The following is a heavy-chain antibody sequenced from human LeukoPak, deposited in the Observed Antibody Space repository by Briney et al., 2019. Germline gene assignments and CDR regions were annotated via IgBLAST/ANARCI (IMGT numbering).Heavy chain of an antibody. CDR2: IYPRDGST. D-gene: IGHD4-17*01. Sequence: ASVKVSCKASGYTFTSNYIHWVRQAPGQGLEWMGMIYPRDGSTNYAQKLQGRVTMTTDTSTSTAYMELRSLRSDDTAVYYCARDLFYGDYAWFDPWGQGTLVTVSS. J-gene: IGHJ5*02. CDR1: GYTFTSNY. CDR3: ARDLFYGDYAWFDP. V-gene: IGHV1-46*01.